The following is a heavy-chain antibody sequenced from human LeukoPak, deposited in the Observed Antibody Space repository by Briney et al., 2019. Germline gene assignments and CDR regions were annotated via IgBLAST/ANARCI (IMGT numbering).Heavy chain of an antibody. Sequence: PSETLSLTCAVYGGSFSGYYWSWIRQPPGKGLEWIGEINHSGSTNYNPSLKSRVAISVDTSKNQFSLKLSSVTAADTAVYYCARVVPAATVWFDPWGQGTLVTVSS. V-gene: IGHV4-34*01. J-gene: IGHJ5*02. CDR2: INHSGST. CDR1: GGSFSGYY. CDR3: ARVVPAATVWFDP. D-gene: IGHD2-2*01.